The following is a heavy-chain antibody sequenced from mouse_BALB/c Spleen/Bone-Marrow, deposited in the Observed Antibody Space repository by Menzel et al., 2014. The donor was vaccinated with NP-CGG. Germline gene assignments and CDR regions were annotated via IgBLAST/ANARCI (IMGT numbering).Heavy chain of an antibody. Sequence: EVKLMESGGGLVQPGGSMKLSCAASGFTFSDAWMDWVRQSPEKGLEWVAAIRNKANNLAAYFSESVKGRFTISRDDSKSSVYLQMNILRPEDTGSYYCTSYYGYYWGQGTTLTGSS. V-gene: IGHV6-6*01. CDR2: IRNKANNLAA. CDR3: TSYYGYY. J-gene: IGHJ2*01. D-gene: IGHD1-2*01. CDR1: GFTFSDAW.